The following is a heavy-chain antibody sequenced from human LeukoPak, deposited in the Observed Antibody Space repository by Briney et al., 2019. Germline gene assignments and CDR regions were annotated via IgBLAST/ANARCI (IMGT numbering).Heavy chain of an antibody. J-gene: IGHJ6*03. CDR3: ARGRIAARPYYYYYMDV. D-gene: IGHD6-6*01. CDR2: IYYSGST. CDR1: GGSISSYY. Sequence: PSETLSLTCTVSGGSISSYYWSWIRQPPGKGLEWIGYIYYSGSTNYNPSLKSRVTISVDTSKSQFSLKLSPVTAADTAVYYCARGRIAARPYYYYYMDVWGKGTTVTVSS. V-gene: IGHV4-59*01.